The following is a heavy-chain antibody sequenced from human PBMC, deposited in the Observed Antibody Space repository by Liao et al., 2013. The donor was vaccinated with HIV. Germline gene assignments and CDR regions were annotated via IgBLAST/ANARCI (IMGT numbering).Heavy chain of an antibody. Sequence: QVQLHQWGAGLLKPSETLSLTCDVFGGSFSGYYWTWIRQPPGKGLEWIGSIYYSGGTYHNSSLKSRVTISVDTSKNQFSMKLFSVTAADTAFYYCARAQTGGGPFDIWGQGTMVTVSS. J-gene: IGHJ3*02. CDR3: ARAQTGGGPFDI. V-gene: IGHV4-34*01. CDR2: IYYSGGT. D-gene: IGHD3-16*01. CDR1: GGSFSGYY.